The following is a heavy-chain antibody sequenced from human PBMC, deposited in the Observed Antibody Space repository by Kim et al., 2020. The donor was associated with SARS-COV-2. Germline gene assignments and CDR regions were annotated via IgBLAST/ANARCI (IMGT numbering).Heavy chain of an antibody. CDR3: AREVITMVRGGFWYFDY. J-gene: IGHJ4*02. CDR1: GFTFSSYA. Sequence: GGSLRLSCAASGFTFSSYAMRWVRQAPGKGLEWVAVISYDGSNKYYADSVKGRFTISRDNSKNTLYLQMNSLRAEDTAVYYCAREVITMVRGGFWYFDYWGQGTLVTVSS. CDR2: ISYDGSNK. V-gene: IGHV3-30-3*01. D-gene: IGHD3-10*01.